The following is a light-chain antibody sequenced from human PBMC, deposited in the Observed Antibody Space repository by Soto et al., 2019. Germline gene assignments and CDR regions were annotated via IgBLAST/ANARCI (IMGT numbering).Light chain of an antibody. Sequence: DIQMTQSPSSLSASVGDRVTITCRASQSISSYLNWYQQKPGKAPKLLIYAASSLQSGVPSRFSGSGSGTDFALTISSLQPKDFATYYCQQSYSLMYTFGQGTKLEIK. CDR2: AAS. V-gene: IGKV1-39*01. J-gene: IGKJ2*01. CDR1: QSISSY. CDR3: QQSYSLMYT.